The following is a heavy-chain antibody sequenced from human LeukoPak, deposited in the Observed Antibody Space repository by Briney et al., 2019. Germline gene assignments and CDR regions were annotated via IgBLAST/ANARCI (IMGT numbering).Heavy chain of an antibody. D-gene: IGHD2-15*01. V-gene: IGHV4-59*01. Sequence: SETLSLTCSVSGGSISSYYWSWIRQPPGKGPEWIGYFYYSGSTNDNPSLKSRVTISVDTSKNQFSLKLSSVTAADTAVYYCARSYCSGGSCYSGWFDPWGQGTLVTVSS. CDR2: FYYSGST. CDR1: GGSISSYY. CDR3: ARSYCSGGSCYSGWFDP. J-gene: IGHJ5*02.